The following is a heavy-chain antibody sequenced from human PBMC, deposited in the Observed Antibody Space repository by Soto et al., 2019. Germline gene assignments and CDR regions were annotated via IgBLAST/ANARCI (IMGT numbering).Heavy chain of an antibody. Sequence: SETLSLTCTVSGGSISSSSYYWGWIRQPPGKGLEWIGSIYYSGSTYYNPSLKSRVTISVDTSKNQFSLKLSSVTAADTAVYYCARHYRTTAHIVVVTAIDYWGQGTLVTVSS. CDR3: ARHYRTTAHIVVVTAIDY. V-gene: IGHV4-39*01. J-gene: IGHJ4*02. D-gene: IGHD2-21*02. CDR2: IYYSGST. CDR1: GGSISSSSYY.